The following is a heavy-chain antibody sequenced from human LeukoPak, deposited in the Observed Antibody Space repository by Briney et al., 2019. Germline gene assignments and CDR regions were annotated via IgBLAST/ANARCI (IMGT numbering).Heavy chain of an antibody. J-gene: IGHJ4*02. CDR1: GFTFSSYA. CDR2: IWYDGSNK. V-gene: IGHV3-33*01. CDR3: ATSGYSYGLTYPFDY. Sequence: GGSLRLSCAASGFTFSSYAMHWVRQAPGKGLEWVAVIWYDGSNKYYADSVKGRFTISRDNSKNTLYLQMNSLRAEDTAVYYCATSGYSYGLTYPFDYWGQGTLVTVSP. D-gene: IGHD5-18*01.